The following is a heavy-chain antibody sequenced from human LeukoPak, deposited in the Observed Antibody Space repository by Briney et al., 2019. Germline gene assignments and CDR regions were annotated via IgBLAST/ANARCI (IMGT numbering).Heavy chain of an antibody. CDR1: RFIVSRNY. J-gene: IGHJ4*02. Sequence: PGGSLRLSCAVSRFIVSRNYMSWVRQAPGKGLEWGSVIYSADSAYYADSVRGRFTISRDNSKNTLYLQMNSLRADDTAVYYCAREVGGGATNYFDYWGQGIQVTVSS. CDR2: IYSADSA. V-gene: IGHV3-53*01. D-gene: IGHD1-26*01. CDR3: AREVGGGATNYFDY.